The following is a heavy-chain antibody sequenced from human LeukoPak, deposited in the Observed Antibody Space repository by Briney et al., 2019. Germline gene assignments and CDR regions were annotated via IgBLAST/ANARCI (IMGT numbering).Heavy chain of an antibody. V-gene: IGHV4-59*01. CDR1: GGSIRSYY. J-gene: IGHJ5*02. CDR2: IYYSGST. Sequence: PSETLSLTCTVSGGSIRSYYWSWIRQPPGKGLEWIGYIYYSGSTNYNPSLKSRVTISVDTSKNQFSLKLSSVTAADTAVYYCARETRGYSYGTGGWFDPWGQGTLVTVSS. D-gene: IGHD5-18*01. CDR3: ARETRGYSYGTGGWFDP.